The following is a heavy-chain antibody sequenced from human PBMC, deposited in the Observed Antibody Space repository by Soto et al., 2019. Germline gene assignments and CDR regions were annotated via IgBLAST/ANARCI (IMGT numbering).Heavy chain of an antibody. V-gene: IGHV3-11*01. J-gene: IGHJ5*02. Sequence: HLEESGGCLVEPGGSLRLTCVGSGVDFRGSYMNWIRQAPGKGLEWISYISDTGRTIHYADSVKGRFVISRDNSRDSLYLQMNDLRADDTAIYYCAGFKEGKIVGLRWLDPWGQGTRVTVSS. D-gene: IGHD3-16*02. CDR2: ISDTGRTI. CDR1: GVDFRGSY. CDR3: AGFKEGKIVGLRWLDP.